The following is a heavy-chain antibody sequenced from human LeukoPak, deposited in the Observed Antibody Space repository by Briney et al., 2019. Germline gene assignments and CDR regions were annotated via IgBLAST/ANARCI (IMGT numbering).Heavy chain of an antibody. J-gene: IGHJ5*02. CDR1: GYTFTGYY. Sequence: ASVKVSCKASGYTFTGYYMHWVRQAPGQGLEWMGWINPNSGGTNYAQKFQGRVTMTRDTSITTAHMELSRLRSDDTAVYYCARENYDIWTGYHNWLDPWGQGTLVTVSS. D-gene: IGHD3-9*01. CDR3: ARENYDIWTGYHNWLDP. V-gene: IGHV1-2*02. CDR2: INPNSGGT.